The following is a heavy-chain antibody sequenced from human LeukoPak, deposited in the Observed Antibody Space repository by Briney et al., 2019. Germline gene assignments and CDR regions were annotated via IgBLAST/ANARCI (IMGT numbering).Heavy chain of an antibody. V-gene: IGHV4-4*07. CDR1: GGSLSSYH. CDR2: IYNSGGT. D-gene: IGHD4-17*01. J-gene: IGHJ4*02. CDR3: VRDEAVPGTSGQN. Sequence: SETLCLTCAVSGGSLSSYHGSWVRQPAGKGVEWIGRIYNSGGTNYNPSLKSRVTMSVDTSKSQFSLKLSSVTAADTAVYYCVRDEAVPGTSGQNWGQGTLVTVSS.